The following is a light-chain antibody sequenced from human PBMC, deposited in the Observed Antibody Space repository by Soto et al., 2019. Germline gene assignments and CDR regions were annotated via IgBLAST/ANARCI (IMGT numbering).Light chain of an antibody. J-gene: IGKJ4*01. CDR1: QSVIHY. Sequence: EVVLTQSPATLSLSPGEKATLSCRASQSVIHYLAWYQQKPGQAPRLLIYDASNRATGVPARFSGSGCGTAFTLLISSLEHEDFAFYYCQQRYNWSPLTFGGGTKVEIK. V-gene: IGKV3-11*01. CDR2: DAS. CDR3: QQRYNWSPLT.